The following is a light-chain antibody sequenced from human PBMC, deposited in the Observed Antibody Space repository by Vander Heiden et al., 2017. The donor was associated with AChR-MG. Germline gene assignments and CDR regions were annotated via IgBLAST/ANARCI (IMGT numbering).Light chain of an antibody. CDR2: DAS. CDR1: QSISNY. Sequence: EIVLTQSPATLSLSPGERATLSCRASQSISNYLAWYQQKPGQVPRLLIYDASNRAAGIPARFTGSGSGTDFILTISSLEPEDFAIYYCQQFSKWPPSTFGQGTRLEIK. CDR3: QQFSKWPPST. J-gene: IGKJ5*01. V-gene: IGKV3-11*01.